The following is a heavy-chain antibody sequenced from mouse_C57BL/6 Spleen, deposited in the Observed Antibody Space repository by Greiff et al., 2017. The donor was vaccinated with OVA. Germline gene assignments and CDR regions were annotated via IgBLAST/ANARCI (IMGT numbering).Heavy chain of an antibody. Sequence: VQLQQSVAELVRPGASVKLSCTASGFNIKNTYMHWVKQRPEQGLEWIGRIDPANGNTKYAPKFKGKATITADTSSNTAYLQLSSLTSEDTAIYSCARGYYGSSPYWYFDVWGTGTTVTVSS. CDR2: IDPANGNT. J-gene: IGHJ1*03. V-gene: IGHV14-3*01. CDR1: GFNIKNTY. CDR3: ARGYYGSSPYWYFDV. D-gene: IGHD1-1*01.